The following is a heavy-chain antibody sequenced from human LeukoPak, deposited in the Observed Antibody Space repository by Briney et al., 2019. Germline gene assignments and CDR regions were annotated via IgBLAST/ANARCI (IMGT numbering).Heavy chain of an antibody. CDR1: GGSISSSSYY. CDR2: IYYSGST. J-gene: IGHJ5*02. V-gene: IGHV4-39*07. CDR3: ARNPRSRGNWFDP. D-gene: IGHD3-10*01. Sequence: SETLSLTCTVSGGSISSSSYYWGWIRQPPGKGLEWIGSIYYSGSTYYNPSLKSRVTISVDTSKNQFSLKLSSVTAADTAVYYCARNPRSRGNWFDPWGQGTLVTVSS.